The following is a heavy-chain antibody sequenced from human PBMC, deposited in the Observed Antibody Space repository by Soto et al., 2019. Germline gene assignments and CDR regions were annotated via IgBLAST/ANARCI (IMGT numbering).Heavy chain of an antibody. CDR2: FDPEDGET. D-gene: IGHD2-2*01. J-gene: IGHJ4*02. CDR3: AGGYCTRTSCHDYDN. V-gene: IGHV1-24*01. Sequence: ASVKVSCKVSGYTLSELAIQRVRQSPGKGLEWMGGFDPEDGETFYAQKFQGRVTMTEDKSTDTAYMELRSLRSEDTAVYYCAGGYCTRTSCHDYDNWGQGTLVTVSS. CDR1: GYTLSELA.